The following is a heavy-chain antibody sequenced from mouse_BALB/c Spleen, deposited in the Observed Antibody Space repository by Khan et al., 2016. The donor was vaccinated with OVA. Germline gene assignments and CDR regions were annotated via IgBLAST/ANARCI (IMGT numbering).Heavy chain of an antibody. Sequence: EVELVESGPSLVKPSQTLFLTCSVTGDSITSGYWNWIRKFPGNKLEYMGYISSSDSTFYNPSLKSRISITRDTSKNQYYLQLNSVTTEDTATYXCARWNYRYDGYFDYWGQGTTLTVSS. CDR2: ISSSDST. CDR3: ARWNYRYDGYFDY. V-gene: IGHV3-8*02. D-gene: IGHD2-14*01. J-gene: IGHJ2*01. CDR1: GDSITSGY.